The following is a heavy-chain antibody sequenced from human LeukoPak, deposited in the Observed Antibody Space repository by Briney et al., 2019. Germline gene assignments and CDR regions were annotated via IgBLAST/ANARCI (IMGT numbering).Heavy chain of an antibody. Sequence: SVKVSCKASGYTFTSYGISWVRQAPGQGLEWMGGIIPIFGTANYAQKFQGRVTITADESTSTAYMELSSLRSEDTAVYYCARDCSGGSCYPPTSRWFDPWGQGTLVTVSS. CDR2: IIPIFGTA. CDR1: GYTFTSYG. J-gene: IGHJ5*02. CDR3: ARDCSGGSCYPPTSRWFDP. D-gene: IGHD2-15*01. V-gene: IGHV1-69*13.